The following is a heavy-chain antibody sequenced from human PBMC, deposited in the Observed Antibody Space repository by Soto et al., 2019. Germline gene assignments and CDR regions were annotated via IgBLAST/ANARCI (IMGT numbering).Heavy chain of an antibody. D-gene: IGHD6-13*01. CDR3: ARAGPAAGGYYYYGMDV. J-gene: IGHJ6*02. CDR2: ISSSGSTI. Sequence: GGSLRLSCAASGFTFSDYYMSWIRQAPGKGLEWVSYISSSGSTIYYADPVKGRFTISRDNAKNTLYLQMNSLRAEDTAVYYYARAGPAAGGYYYYGMDVWGQGTTVTVSS. V-gene: IGHV3-11*04. CDR1: GFTFSDYY.